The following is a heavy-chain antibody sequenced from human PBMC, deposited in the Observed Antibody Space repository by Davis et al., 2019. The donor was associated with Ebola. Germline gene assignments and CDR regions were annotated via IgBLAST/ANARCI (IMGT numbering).Heavy chain of an antibody. CDR3: ARFLEWKADY. CDR1: EYRFANYW. J-gene: IGHJ4*02. CDR2: IYPGDSDT. V-gene: IGHV5-51*01. Sequence: KVSCKGSEYRFANYWIGWVRQKPGKGLEWMGIIYPGDSDTRYSPSFQGQVTISADKSITTAYLQWSSLKASDTAMYYCARFLEWKADYWGQGTLVTVSS. D-gene: IGHD3-3*01.